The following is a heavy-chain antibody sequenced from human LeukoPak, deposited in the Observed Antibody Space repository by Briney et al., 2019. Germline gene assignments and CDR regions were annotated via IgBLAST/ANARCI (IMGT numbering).Heavy chain of an antibody. J-gene: IGHJ6*02. Sequence: PGGSLRLSCAAPGFTVSSNYMSWVRQAPGKGLEWVSVIYSGGSTYYADSVKGRFTISRDNSKNTLYLQMNSLRAEDTAVYYCARDLWFGEWVSGMDVWGQGTTVTVSS. CDR1: GFTVSSNY. V-gene: IGHV3-66*01. CDR3: ARDLWFGEWVSGMDV. CDR2: IYSGGST. D-gene: IGHD3-10*01.